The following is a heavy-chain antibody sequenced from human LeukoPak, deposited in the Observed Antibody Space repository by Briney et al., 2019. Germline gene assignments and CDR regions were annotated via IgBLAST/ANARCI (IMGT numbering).Heavy chain of an antibody. V-gene: IGHV3-30*18. Sequence: GRSLRLSCAVPGFTFSSYGMHWVRQAPGKGLEWVAVISYDGSNQYYADSVKGRFTISRDNSKNTLYLQMNSLRAEDTAVYYCAKDRNFGFLDYWGQGTLVIVSS. CDR3: AKDRNFGFLDY. J-gene: IGHJ4*02. CDR1: GFTFSSYG. CDR2: ISYDGSNQ. D-gene: IGHD3-16*01.